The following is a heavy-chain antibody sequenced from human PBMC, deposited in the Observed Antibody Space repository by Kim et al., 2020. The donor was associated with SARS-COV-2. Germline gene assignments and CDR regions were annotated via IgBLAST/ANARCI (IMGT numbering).Heavy chain of an antibody. J-gene: IGHJ4*02. CDR3: AALYYYGSGRWGDY. V-gene: IGHV3-21*01. Sequence: ADSVKGRFTISRDNAKNSLYLQMNSLRAEDTAVYYCAALYYYGSGRWGDYWGQGTLVTVSS. D-gene: IGHD3-10*01.